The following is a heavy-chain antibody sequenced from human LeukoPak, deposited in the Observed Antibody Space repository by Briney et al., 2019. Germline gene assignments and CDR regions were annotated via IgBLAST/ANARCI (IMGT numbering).Heavy chain of an antibody. J-gene: IGHJ4*02. CDR2: IYYSGST. V-gene: IGHV4-59*12. CDR1: GGSISNYY. Sequence: KPSETLSLTCTVSGGSISNYYWSWIRQPPGKGLEWIGYIYYSGSTNYNPSLKSRVIISLDTSKNQFSLKLSSVTAADTAVYYCARDYGGNSDYWGQGTLVTVSS. CDR3: ARDYGGNSDY. D-gene: IGHD4-23*01.